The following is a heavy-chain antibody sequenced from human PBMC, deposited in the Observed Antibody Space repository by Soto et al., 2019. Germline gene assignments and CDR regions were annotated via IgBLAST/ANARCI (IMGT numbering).Heavy chain of an antibody. CDR1: GYTFTNYG. D-gene: IGHD6-13*01. CDR3: ARIPGYSTTWYYAFDI. Sequence: GASVKVSCKASGYTFTNYGITWVRQAPGQGLEWMGWIITYSGNTNYAQKLQDRVSLTADTSTSTAYMELRSLRSDDTAVYYCARIPGYSTTWYYAFDIWGQGTLVTVSS. V-gene: IGHV1-18*01. CDR2: IITYSGNT. J-gene: IGHJ3*02.